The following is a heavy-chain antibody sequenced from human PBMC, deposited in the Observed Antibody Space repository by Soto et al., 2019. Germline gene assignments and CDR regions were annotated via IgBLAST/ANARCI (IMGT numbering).Heavy chain of an antibody. Sequence: ASVKVSCKASGYTFTSYAMHWVRQAPGQRLELMGWINAGNGNTKYSQEFQGRVTITRDTSASTAYMELSSLRSEDTAVYYCATDSSTYYDILTGPVPLDPWGQGTLVTVSS. J-gene: IGHJ5*02. V-gene: IGHV1-3*01. CDR3: ATDSSTYYDILTGPVPLDP. CDR2: INAGNGNT. D-gene: IGHD3-9*01. CDR1: GYTFTSYA.